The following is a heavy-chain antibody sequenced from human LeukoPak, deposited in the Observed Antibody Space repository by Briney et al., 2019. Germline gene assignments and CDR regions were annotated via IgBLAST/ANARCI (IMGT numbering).Heavy chain of an antibody. D-gene: IGHD6-13*01. V-gene: IGHV5-51*01. CDR2: IYPGDFDT. Sequence: GESLKISCKGSGYSFTSYWIGWVRQMPGKGLVWMGIIYPGDFDTRYSPSFQGQVTISADKSISTAYLQWSSLKASDTAMYYCARRSRTAAAGGNAFDIWGQGTMVTVSS. CDR1: GYSFTSYW. J-gene: IGHJ3*02. CDR3: ARRSRTAAAGGNAFDI.